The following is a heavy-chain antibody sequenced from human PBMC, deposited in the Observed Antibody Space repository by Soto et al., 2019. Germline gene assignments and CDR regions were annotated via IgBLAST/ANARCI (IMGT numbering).Heavy chain of an antibody. CDR3: ARASSFRGDFDI. Sequence: SETLSLTCAVYGGSFSGYYWSWIRQTPGKGLEWIGEIYHAGSPNYNPSFQSRVTISADTSKNFFSLRLTSVTAADTAMYYCARASSFRGDFDIWGQGTAVTVSS. D-gene: IGHD3-10*01. V-gene: IGHV4-34*01. CDR2: IYHAGSP. J-gene: IGHJ3*02. CDR1: GGSFSGYY.